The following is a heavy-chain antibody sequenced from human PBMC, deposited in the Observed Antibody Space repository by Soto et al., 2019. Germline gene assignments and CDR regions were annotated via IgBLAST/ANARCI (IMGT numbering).Heavy chain of an antibody. CDR3: AKGGGYSYGTNDAFDI. CDR2: ISDDGSNK. V-gene: IGHV3-30*18. CDR1: GFNFRPSG. J-gene: IGHJ3*02. D-gene: IGHD5-18*01. Sequence: GGYLRLSCAASGFNFRPSGMHWVRQAPGKGLEWVAVISDDGSNKYNIASVEGRFTISRDNSKNTPYLQMNSLRTEDTAVYYSAKGGGYSYGTNDAFDIGGEGTMVNVSS.